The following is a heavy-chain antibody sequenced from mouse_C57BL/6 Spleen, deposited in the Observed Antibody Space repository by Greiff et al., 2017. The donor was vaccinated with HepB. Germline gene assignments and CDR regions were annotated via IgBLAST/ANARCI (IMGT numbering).Heavy chain of an antibody. J-gene: IGHJ4*01. Sequence: EVMLVESEGGLVQPGRSMKLSCTASGFTFSDYYMAWVRQVPEKGLEWVANINYDGSSTYYLDSLKSRFIISRDNAKNILYLQMSSLKSEDTATYYCARAEGIYYDYDDAMDYWGQGTSVTVSS. CDR2: INYDGSST. V-gene: IGHV5-16*01. CDR3: ARAEGIYYDYDDAMDY. D-gene: IGHD2-4*01. CDR1: GFTFSDYY.